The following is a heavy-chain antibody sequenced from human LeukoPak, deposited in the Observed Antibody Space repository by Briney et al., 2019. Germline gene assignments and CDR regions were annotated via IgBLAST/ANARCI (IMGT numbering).Heavy chain of an antibody. V-gene: IGHV1-2*02. J-gene: IGHJ4*02. D-gene: IGHD6-13*01. CDR2: INPNSGGT. CDR1: GYTFSAYY. Sequence: GASVKVSCKASGYTFSAYYMHWVRQAPGQGLEWMGWINPNSGGTKYAQKFQGRVTLTRDTSISTAYMELSRLRSDDTAVYYCARSIAVAEPASDSWGQGTLVTVSS. CDR3: ARSIAVAEPASDS.